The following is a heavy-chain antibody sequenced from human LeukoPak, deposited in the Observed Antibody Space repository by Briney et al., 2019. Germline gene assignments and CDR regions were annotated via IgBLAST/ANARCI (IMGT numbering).Heavy chain of an antibody. CDR2: ISSSSSTI. CDR3: ASRWLGDFIDD. J-gene: IGHJ4*02. D-gene: IGHD3-10*01. Sequence: GGSLRLSCAASGFTFRSCSMNWVRQAPGKGLEWVSYISSSSSTIYYADSVKGRFTISRDNAKNSLYLQTNSLRDEDTAVYYCASRWLGDFIDDWGQGTLVTVSS. CDR1: GFTFRSCS. V-gene: IGHV3-48*02.